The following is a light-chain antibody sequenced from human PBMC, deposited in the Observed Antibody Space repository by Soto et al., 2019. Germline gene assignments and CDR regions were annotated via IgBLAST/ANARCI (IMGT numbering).Light chain of an antibody. Sequence: VMTQSPATLSLSPGERASLSCRASQSVSSNYLAWFQQKPGQAPRLLISGASSRATGIPVRFGGSGSGTEFTLTISGLQSEDFAIYYCQQYNKWPLITFGQGTRLEIK. J-gene: IGKJ5*01. CDR1: QSVSSN. CDR3: QQYNKWPLIT. CDR2: GAS. V-gene: IGKV3-15*01.